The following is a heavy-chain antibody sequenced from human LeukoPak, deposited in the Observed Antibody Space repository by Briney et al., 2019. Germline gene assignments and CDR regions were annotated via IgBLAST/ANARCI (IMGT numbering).Heavy chain of an antibody. CDR3: ARHVLESGRSPNVLDI. D-gene: IGHD1-26*01. J-gene: IGHJ3*02. Sequence: SETLSLTCTIPGGSISSHYWSWIRQPPGKGLEWIGYIYYSGSNKYNPSLKSRVIISLDTSKNQFSLKLSSVTAADTAVYYCARHVLESGRSPNVLDIWGQGTMVTVSS. CDR2: IYYSGSN. V-gene: IGHV4-59*08. CDR1: GGSISSHY.